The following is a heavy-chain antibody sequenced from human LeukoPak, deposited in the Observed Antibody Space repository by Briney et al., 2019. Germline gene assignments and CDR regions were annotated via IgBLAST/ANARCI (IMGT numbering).Heavy chain of an antibody. CDR1: GGPISSGSYY. J-gene: IGHJ4*02. D-gene: IGHD4-23*01. CDR2: IYTSGST. V-gene: IGHV4-61*02. Sequence: SETLSLTCTVSGGPISSGSYYWSWIRQPAGKGLEWIGRIYTSGSTNYNPSLKSRVTTSVDTSKNQFSLKLSSVTAADTAVYYCARETYGGNDYWGQGTLVTVSS. CDR3: ARETYGGNDY.